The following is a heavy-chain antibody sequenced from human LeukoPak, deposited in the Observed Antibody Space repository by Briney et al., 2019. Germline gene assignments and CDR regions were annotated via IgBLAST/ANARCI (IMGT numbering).Heavy chain of an antibody. J-gene: IGHJ4*02. CDR1: GFTFSSYA. D-gene: IGHD3-10*01. Sequence: GGSLRLSCAASGFTFSSYAMHWVRQAPGKGLEWVAVISYDGSNKYHADSVKGRFTISRDNSKNTLYLQMNSLRAEDTAVYYCARDRHYYGSGSYFGGSGGDYWGQGTLVTVSS. CDR3: ARDRHYYGSGSYFGGSGGDY. CDR2: ISYDGSNK. V-gene: IGHV3-30-3*01.